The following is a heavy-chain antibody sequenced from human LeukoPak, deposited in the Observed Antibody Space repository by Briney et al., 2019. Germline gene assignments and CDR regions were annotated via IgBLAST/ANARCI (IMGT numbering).Heavy chain of an antibody. CDR3: ARDFYYGSGSQPFDP. D-gene: IGHD3-10*01. J-gene: IGHJ5*02. CDR2: IYTTGST. CDR1: GASISSYN. V-gene: IGHV4-4*07. Sequence: PSETLSLTCTVSGASISSYNWSWIRQPAGKGLEWIGCIYTTGSTDYNPSLKSRVTMSVDTSKNQFSLKVRSVTAADTAIYYCARDFYYGSGSQPFDPWGQGTLVTVSS.